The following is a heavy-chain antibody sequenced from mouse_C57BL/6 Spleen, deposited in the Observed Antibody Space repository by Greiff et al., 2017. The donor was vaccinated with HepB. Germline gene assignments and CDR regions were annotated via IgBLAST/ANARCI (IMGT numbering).Heavy chain of an antibody. CDR1: GYAFSSSW. V-gene: IGHV1-82*01. CDR3: ASGESFAY. J-gene: IGHJ3*01. CDR2: IYPGDGDT. D-gene: IGHD2-13*01. Sequence: QVQLQQSGAELVRPGASVTLSCKASGYAFSSSWMNWVKQRPGKGLEWIGRIYPGDGDTNYNGKFKGKATLTADKSSSTAYMQLSSLTSEDSAVYFCASGESFAYWGQGTLVTVSA.